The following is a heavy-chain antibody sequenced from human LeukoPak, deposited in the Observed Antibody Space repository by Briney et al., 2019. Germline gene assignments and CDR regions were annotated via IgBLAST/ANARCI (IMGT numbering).Heavy chain of an antibody. D-gene: IGHD2-15*01. CDR1: GGSISSSSYY. J-gene: IGHJ6*03. Sequence: PSETLSLTCTVSGGSISSSSYYWGWIRQPPGKGLEWIGSIYHSGSTYYNPSLKSRVTISVDTSKNQFSLKLSSVTAADTAVYYCARASGDRAPLRYCSGGSCYGLAYYYYMDVWGKGTTVTISS. CDR2: IYHSGST. V-gene: IGHV4-39*07. CDR3: ARASGDRAPLRYCSGGSCYGLAYYYYMDV.